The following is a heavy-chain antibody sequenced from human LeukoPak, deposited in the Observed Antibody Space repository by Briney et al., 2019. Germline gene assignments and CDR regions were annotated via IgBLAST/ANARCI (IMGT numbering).Heavy chain of an antibody. Sequence: SETLSLTCTVSGGSISSSSYYWGWIRQPPGKGLEWIGSIYYSGSTYYNPSLKSRVTISVDTSKNQFSLKLSSVTAADTAVYYCARDRSDTYYDFWSGYSKGGDWFDPWGQGTLVTVSS. D-gene: IGHD3-3*01. CDR3: ARDRSDTYYDFWSGYSKGGDWFDP. J-gene: IGHJ5*02. CDR1: GGSISSSSYY. CDR2: IYYSGST. V-gene: IGHV4-39*07.